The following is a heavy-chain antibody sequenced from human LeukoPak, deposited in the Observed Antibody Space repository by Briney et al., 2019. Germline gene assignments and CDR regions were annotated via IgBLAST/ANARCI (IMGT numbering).Heavy chain of an antibody. Sequence: GGSLRLSCAASGFTFSSSAMSWVRQAPGKGLEWVGRIKSKADGGTTDYAAPVKGRFTISRDDSKNTLYLQMNSLKSEDTAVYYCTTDTYSSSWNFDYWGQGTLVTVSS. CDR1: GFTFSSSA. V-gene: IGHV3-15*01. D-gene: IGHD6-13*01. J-gene: IGHJ4*02. CDR2: IKSKADGGTT. CDR3: TTDTYSSSWNFDY.